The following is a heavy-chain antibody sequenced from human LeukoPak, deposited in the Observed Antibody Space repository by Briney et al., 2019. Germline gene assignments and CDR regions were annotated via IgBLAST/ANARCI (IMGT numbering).Heavy chain of an antibody. CDR2: ISGSGGST. D-gene: IGHD1-26*01. V-gene: IGHV3-23*01. CDR1: GGSITNNSDY. Sequence: ETLSLTCTVSGGSITNNSDYWGCIRQAPRKGLEWVSAISGSGGSTYYADSVKGRFTISRDNSKNTLYLQMNSLRAEDTAVYYCAKKSGSYYGYFDYWGQGTLVTVSS. J-gene: IGHJ4*02. CDR3: AKKSGSYYGYFDY.